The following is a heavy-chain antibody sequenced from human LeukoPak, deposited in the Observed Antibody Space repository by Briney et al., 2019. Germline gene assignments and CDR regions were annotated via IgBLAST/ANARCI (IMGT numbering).Heavy chain of an antibody. CDR2: IYYGGIT. Sequence: SETLSLTCTVSGDSIGSNYRSWIRQPPGKGLEWIGHIYYGGITNYNPSLKSRVTISLDTSKNQFSLRLTSVTAADTAIYYCARPSPEYYYGMDVWGQGTTVTVSS. V-gene: IGHV4-59*01. CDR3: ARPSPEYYYGMDV. D-gene: IGHD1-14*01. J-gene: IGHJ6*02. CDR1: GDSIGSNY.